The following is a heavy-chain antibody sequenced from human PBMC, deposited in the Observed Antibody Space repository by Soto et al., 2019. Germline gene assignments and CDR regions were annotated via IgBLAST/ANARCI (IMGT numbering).Heavy chain of an antibody. J-gene: IGHJ6*02. CDR1: GFNFNIYA. CDR2: ISGNGAEI. D-gene: IGHD5-18*01. Sequence: PGGSLRLSCVASGFNFNIYAMTWVRQTSGKGLEWVSVISGNGAEIHYADSVRGRFTISRDNSKNSVSLHMNGLRAEDTAIYYCAKTSGYSYGSVFGIDDWGQGTTVTVSS. CDR3: AKTSGYSYGSVFGIDD. V-gene: IGHV3-23*01.